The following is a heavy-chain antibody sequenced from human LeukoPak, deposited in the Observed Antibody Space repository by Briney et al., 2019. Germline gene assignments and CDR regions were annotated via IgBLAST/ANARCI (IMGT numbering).Heavy chain of an antibody. CDR2: ISSSSSYI. J-gene: IGHJ4*02. CDR1: GFTFSSYS. D-gene: IGHD2-2*01. V-gene: IGHV3-21*01. CDR3: ARDLPATVDY. Sequence: GSLRLSCAASGFTFSSYSMNWVRQAPGKGPEWVSSISSSSSYIYYADSVKGRFTISRDNAKNSLYLQMNSLRAEDTAVYYCARDLPATVDYWGQGTLVTVSS.